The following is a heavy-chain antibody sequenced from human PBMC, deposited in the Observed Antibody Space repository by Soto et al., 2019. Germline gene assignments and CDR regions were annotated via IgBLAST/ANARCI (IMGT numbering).Heavy chain of an antibody. CDR3: AKNVAVAGFCLDP. CDR2: IYHSGGT. V-gene: IGHV4-59*11. D-gene: IGHD6-19*01. CDR1: GDSISSHY. Sequence: QVQLHESGPGLVKPSETLSLTCTVSGDSISSHYWSWIRQPPGKGREWIGHIYHSGGTRYNPSLRSRVTISVDTSKNQFSLKLRSVTAADTAVYYCAKNVAVAGFCLDPWGQGILVTVSS. J-gene: IGHJ5*02.